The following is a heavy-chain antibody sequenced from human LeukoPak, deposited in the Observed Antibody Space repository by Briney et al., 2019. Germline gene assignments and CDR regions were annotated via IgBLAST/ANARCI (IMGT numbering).Heavy chain of an antibody. D-gene: IGHD6-19*01. J-gene: IGHJ4*02. CDR3: ARERKQWLVRIDY. CDR1: GFIFSDSY. V-gene: IGHV3-11*04. CDR2: ISSSGNTI. Sequence: GGSLRLSCTASGFIFSDSYMSWIRQAPGKGLEWVSYISSSGNTIYYADSVKGRFTISRDNAKNSLYLQMNSLRVEDTAVYYCARERKQWLVRIDYWGQGTMVTVS.